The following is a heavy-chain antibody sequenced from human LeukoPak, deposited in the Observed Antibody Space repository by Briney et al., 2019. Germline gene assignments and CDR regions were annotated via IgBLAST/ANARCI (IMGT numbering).Heavy chain of an antibody. D-gene: IGHD3-10*01. V-gene: IGHV4-4*07. CDR3: ARKALLYSNGSVDY. Sequence: SETLSLTCAVSVGSLSGYYWSWIRQPAGKGLGWVGRIYTSGSTNYNLSLKSRVTISVDTSKNQFSLNLTSVTAADTAGFFCARKALLYSNGSVDYWGQGTLVTVSS. CDR2: IYTSGST. J-gene: IGHJ4*02. CDR1: VGSLSGYY.